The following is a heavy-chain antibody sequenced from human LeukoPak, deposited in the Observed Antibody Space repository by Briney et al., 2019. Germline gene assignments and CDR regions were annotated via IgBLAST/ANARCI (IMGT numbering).Heavy chain of an antibody. J-gene: IGHJ4*02. Sequence: ASVKVSCKASGYTFTGYYMQWVRQAPGQGLEWMGWVNPNSGGTHHAQKFQGRITMTRDTSISTAYMELNRLTSDDTAVYYCASVRSSASYHDAFDYWGQGTQVTVSS. D-gene: IGHD3-22*01. CDR3: ASVRSSASYHDAFDY. V-gene: IGHV1-2*02. CDR1: GYTFTGYY. CDR2: VNPNSGGT.